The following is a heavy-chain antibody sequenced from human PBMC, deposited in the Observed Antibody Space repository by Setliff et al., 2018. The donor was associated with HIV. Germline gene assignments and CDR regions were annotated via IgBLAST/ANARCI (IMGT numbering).Heavy chain of an antibody. CDR3: ARVPLSGWLYFDY. Sequence: ASVKVSCKASGYNFTSHDINWVRQAPGQGLEWMGWMNPKSGNTGYARKFQGRVTMTEDTSTDTAYMELSSLRSDDTAVYYCARVPLSGWLYFDYWGQGTLVTVSS. V-gene: IGHV1-8*01. J-gene: IGHJ4*02. CDR1: GYNFTSHD. D-gene: IGHD6-19*01. CDR2: MNPKSGNT.